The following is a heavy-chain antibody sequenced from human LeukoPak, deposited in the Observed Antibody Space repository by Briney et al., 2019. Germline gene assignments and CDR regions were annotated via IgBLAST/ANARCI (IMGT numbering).Heavy chain of an antibody. CDR2: IYTDGTT. CDR3: ARGDYSSGWYY. V-gene: IGHV3-53*01. CDR1: GFTVSNLY. Sequence: GGSLRLSCAASGFTVSNLYMSWVRQAPGKGLEWVSLIYTDGTTYYADSVKGRFTISRDNSKNTLYLQMNSPRAEDTAVYYCARGDYSSGWYYWGQGTLVTVSS. J-gene: IGHJ4*02. D-gene: IGHD6-19*01.